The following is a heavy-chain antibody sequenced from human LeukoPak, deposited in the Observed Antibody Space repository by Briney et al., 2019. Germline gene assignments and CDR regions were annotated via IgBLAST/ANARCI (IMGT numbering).Heavy chain of an antibody. Sequence: GASVKVSCKASGYTFTNDGISWVRQAPRQGLEWMGWISGYNGDTMYSQKLQGRVTMTTDTSTSTAYMELRSLTSDDTAVYYCATSFSASNWLDPWGQGTLVTVSS. V-gene: IGHV1-18*01. CDR1: GYTFTNDG. J-gene: IGHJ5*02. CDR2: ISGYNGDT. CDR3: ATSFSASNWLDP.